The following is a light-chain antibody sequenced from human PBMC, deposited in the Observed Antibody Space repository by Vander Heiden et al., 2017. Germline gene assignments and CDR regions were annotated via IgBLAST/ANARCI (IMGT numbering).Light chain of an antibody. V-gene: IGKV3-11*01. CDR2: DAS. CDR1: QSVNSY. Sequence: EIVLTQSPDTLSLSPGDRATLSDRASQSVNSYLAGYQQRPGQAPRLLIHDASSRAASIPARFSGGGSGTDFTLTISSLEPEDFAVYYCEHRICWPQGTFGPGTRVEIK. J-gene: IGKJ3*01. CDR3: EHRICWPQGT.